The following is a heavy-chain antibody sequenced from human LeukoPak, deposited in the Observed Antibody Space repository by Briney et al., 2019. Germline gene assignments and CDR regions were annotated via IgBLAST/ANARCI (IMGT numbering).Heavy chain of an antibody. CDR1: GFTFSNAW. CDR2: LNSDGSST. CDR3: TRDQGGWGYSYGSDF. Sequence: PGGSLRLSCAASGFTFSNAWMHWVRQAPGKGLVWVSRLNSDGSSTSYADSVRGRFTISRDNAKNTLYLQMNSLRAEDTAVYYCTRDQGGWGYSYGSDFWGQGTLVTVSS. D-gene: IGHD5-18*01. J-gene: IGHJ4*02. V-gene: IGHV3-74*01.